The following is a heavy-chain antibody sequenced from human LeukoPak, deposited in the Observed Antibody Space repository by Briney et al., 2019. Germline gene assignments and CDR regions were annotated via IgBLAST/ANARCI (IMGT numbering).Heavy chain of an antibody. V-gene: IGHV3-23*01. CDR3: AKYSDSGSLL. Sequence: QSGGTLRLSCAASGFTFSSYGMSWVRQAPGKGLEWVSAISGSGGSTYYADSVKGRFTISKDNSKTTLYLQMNSLRAEDTAVYYCAKYSDSGSLLWGQGTLVTVSS. CDR1: GFTFSSYG. J-gene: IGHJ4*02. D-gene: IGHD1-26*01. CDR2: ISGSGGST.